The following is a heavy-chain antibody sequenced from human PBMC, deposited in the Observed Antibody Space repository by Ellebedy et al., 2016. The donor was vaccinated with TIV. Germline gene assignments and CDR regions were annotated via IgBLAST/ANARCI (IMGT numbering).Heavy chain of an antibody. J-gene: IGHJ3*02. V-gene: IGHV3-15*01. CDR1: GFTFSNAW. CDR2: IKRKTDGGTT. D-gene: IGHD5-18*01. CDR3: TTEGYTYGYHSFDI. Sequence: PGGSLRLSCAASGFTFSNAWMSWVRQAPGKGLEWVGHIKRKTDGGTTDYAAPVKGRFTISRDDSENTLYLQMNSLKTEDTAVYSCTTEGYTYGYHSFDIWGQGTMVTVSS.